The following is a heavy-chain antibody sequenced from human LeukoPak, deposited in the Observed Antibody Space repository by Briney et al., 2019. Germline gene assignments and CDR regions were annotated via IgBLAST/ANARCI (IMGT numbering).Heavy chain of an antibody. D-gene: IGHD1-26*01. CDR3: ARDRAATEVWVELDP. V-gene: IGHV3-66*02. J-gene: IGHJ5*02. Sequence: GGSLRLSCAAPGFTVSAYYMNWFRQAPGRGLEWVSLLYSDGTTYYSDSVKGRFTISRDNSRNTLLLQMNSLRAEDTAVYYCARDRAATEVWVELDPWGQGTLVTVSS. CDR1: GFTVSAYY. CDR2: LYSDGTT.